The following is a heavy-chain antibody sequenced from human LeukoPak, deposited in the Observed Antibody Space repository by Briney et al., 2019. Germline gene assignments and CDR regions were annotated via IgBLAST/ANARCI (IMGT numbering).Heavy chain of an antibody. D-gene: IGHD1-26*01. J-gene: IGHJ4*02. V-gene: IGHV3-48*02. CDR1: GFTFSSYS. CDR3: ARRSAGGSYYFDY. CDR2: ISSSSSTI. Sequence: GGSPRLSCAASGFTFSSYSMNWVRQAPGKGLEWVSYISSSSSTISYADSVKGRFTISRDNAKNSLYLQMNSLRDEDTAVYYCARRSAGGSYYFDYWGQGTLVTVSS.